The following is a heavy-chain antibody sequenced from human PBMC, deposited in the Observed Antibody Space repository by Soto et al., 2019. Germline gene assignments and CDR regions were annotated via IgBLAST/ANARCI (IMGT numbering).Heavy chain of an antibody. CDR1: GFTFSSYA. J-gene: IGHJ6*02. Sequence: GSLRLSCAASGFTFSSYAMSWVRQAPGKGLEWVSTISGSGGNAYYADSVKGRFSISRDNSKNTLRLQMNSLRADDTAVYYCAKDGASGSYPPYYYFGMDVWGQGNTVIV. D-gene: IGHD1-26*01. CDR3: AKDGASGSYPPYYYFGMDV. CDR2: ISGSGGNA. V-gene: IGHV3-23*01.